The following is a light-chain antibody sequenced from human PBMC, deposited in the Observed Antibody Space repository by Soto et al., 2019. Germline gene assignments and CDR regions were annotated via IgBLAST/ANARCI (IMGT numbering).Light chain of an antibody. CDR1: QTVGTDF. V-gene: IGKV3-20*01. CDR3: QQYGGSPRALS. Sequence: EIVLTQSPDTLSLSPGERATLSCRASQTVGTDFLAWYQQKIGQPPRLLIYATSRRATGIPDRFSGSGSGTDFTLTISRLEPEDFAVYYCQQYGGSPRALSFGGGTRVESK. CDR2: ATS. J-gene: IGKJ4*01.